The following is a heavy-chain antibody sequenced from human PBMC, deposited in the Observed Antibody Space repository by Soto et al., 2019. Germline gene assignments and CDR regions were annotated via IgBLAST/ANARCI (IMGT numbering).Heavy chain of an antibody. V-gene: IGHV3-74*01. CDR3: ARWGIAAGDY. Sequence: PGGSLRLSCAASGFTFTTYWMHWVRQAPGKGLVWVSRINSDGSSTIYADSVKGRFTITRDNAKNTLYLQMNSLRAEDTAVYYCARWGIAAGDYWGQGTLVTV. CDR1: GFTFTTYW. D-gene: IGHD6-13*01. J-gene: IGHJ4*02. CDR2: INSDGSST.